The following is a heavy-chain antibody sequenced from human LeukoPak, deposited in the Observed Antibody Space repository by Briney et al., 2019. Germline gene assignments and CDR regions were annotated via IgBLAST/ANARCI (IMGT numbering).Heavy chain of an antibody. J-gene: IGHJ4*02. V-gene: IGHV4-59*01. CDR3: ARRYYYGSGSFFFDY. D-gene: IGHD3-10*01. CDR1: GGSISSYY. CDR2: IYYSWST. Sequence: SETLSLTCTVSGGSISSYYWSWIRPPPGKGLEWIGYIYYSWSTNYNPSLKSRVSISVDTSKNQFSLKLSSVTAADTAVYYCARRYYYGSGSFFFDYWGQGTLVTVSS.